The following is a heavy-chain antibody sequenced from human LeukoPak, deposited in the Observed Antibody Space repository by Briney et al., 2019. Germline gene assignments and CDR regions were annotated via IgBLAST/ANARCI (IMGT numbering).Heavy chain of an antibody. D-gene: IGHD3-22*01. CDR1: GFTFSSYE. CDR2: IYSGGST. CDR3: ARASGGYYST. J-gene: IGHJ5*02. Sequence: PGGSLRLSCAASGFTFSSYEMNWVRQAPGKGLEWVSVIYSGGSTYYTDSGKGRFTISRDHSKNTLYLQMSSLRAEDTAVYYCARASGGYYSTWGQGTLVTVSS. V-gene: IGHV3-66*02.